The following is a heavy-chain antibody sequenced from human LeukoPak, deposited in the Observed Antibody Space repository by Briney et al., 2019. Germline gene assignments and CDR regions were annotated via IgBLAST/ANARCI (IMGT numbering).Heavy chain of an antibody. CDR2: IYYSGST. CDR3: ALDSNYEGMDV. V-gene: IGHV4-59*08. D-gene: IGHD4-11*01. CDR1: GXSITTSY. J-gene: IGHJ6*02. Sequence: SETLSLTCTVSGXSITTSYWYWIRQSPGKTLEWIGYIYYSGSTNYNPSFKSRVTISIDTSRNQFSLKLRSVTAADTAVYYCALDSNYEGMDVWGQGTSVIVSS.